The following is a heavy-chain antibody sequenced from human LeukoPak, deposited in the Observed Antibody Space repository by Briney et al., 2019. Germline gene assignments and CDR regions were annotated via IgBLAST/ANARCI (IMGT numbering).Heavy chain of an antibody. CDR1: GGSFSGYY. V-gene: IGHV4-34*01. Sequence: PSGTLSLTCAVYGGSFSGYYWSWLRQPPGKGLEWIGEINHSGSTNYNPSLKSRVTISVDTSKNQFSLKLSSVTAADTAVYYCARGRGYGGNSLNSYFDYWGQGTLVTVSS. CDR2: INHSGST. J-gene: IGHJ4*02. CDR3: ARGRGYGGNSLNSYFDY. D-gene: IGHD4-23*01.